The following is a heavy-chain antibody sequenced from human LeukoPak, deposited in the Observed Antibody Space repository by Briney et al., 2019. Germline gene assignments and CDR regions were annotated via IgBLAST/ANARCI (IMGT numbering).Heavy chain of an antibody. CDR1: GFTFDDYG. CDR3: ARVGSAGPDPLWFGEVDY. D-gene: IGHD3-10*01. V-gene: IGHV3-20*04. J-gene: IGHJ4*02. Sequence: PGGSLRLSCAASGFTFDDYGMSWVRQAPGKGLEWVSGINWNGGSTGYADSVKGRFTISRDNAKNSLYLQMNSLRAEDTALYYCARVGSAGPDPLWFGEVDYWGQGTLVTVSS. CDR2: INWNGGST.